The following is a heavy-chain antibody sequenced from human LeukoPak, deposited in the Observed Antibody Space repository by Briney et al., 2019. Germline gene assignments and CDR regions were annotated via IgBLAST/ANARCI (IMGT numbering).Heavy chain of an antibody. Sequence: PGGSLRLSCAAFGFTVSSNYMSWVRQAPGKGLEWVSVIYSGGSTYYADSVKGRFTISRDNSKNTLYLQMNSLRAEDTAVYYCARDGAGSSGLWLFDYWGRGTLVTVSS. J-gene: IGHJ4*02. CDR3: ARDGAGSSGLWLFDY. V-gene: IGHV3-53*01. CDR1: GFTVSSNY. D-gene: IGHD3-22*01. CDR2: IYSGGST.